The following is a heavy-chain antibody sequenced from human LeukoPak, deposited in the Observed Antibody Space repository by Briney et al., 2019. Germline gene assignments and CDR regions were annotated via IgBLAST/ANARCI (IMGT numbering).Heavy chain of an antibody. CDR3: AKTLVASPGNTGGP. J-gene: IGHJ5*02. D-gene: IGHD6-6*01. CDR1: GXTXSSYT. V-gene: IGHV3-21*04. Sequence: GGSLRLSCAASGXTXSSYTXXXXXXAPGKGLEWVSSISSSGSYTYYADSLKGRFTISRDNAKSSLYLQMNSLRAEDTAVYYCAKTLVASPGNTGGPWGQGTLVTVSS. CDR2: ISSSGSYT.